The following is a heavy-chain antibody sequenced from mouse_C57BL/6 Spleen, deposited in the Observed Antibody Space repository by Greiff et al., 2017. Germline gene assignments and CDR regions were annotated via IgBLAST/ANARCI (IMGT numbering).Heavy chain of an antibody. J-gene: IGHJ1*03. CDR3: ARQREVYFEV. V-gene: IGHV5-9*04. Sequence: EVQGVESGGGLVKPGGSLKLSCAASGFTFSSYTMSWVRQTPEKRLEWVATISGGGGNTYYPDSVKGRFTISRDNAKNTLYLQMSSLRSEDTAVYYCARQREVYFEVWGTGTTVTVSS. CDR2: ISGGGGNT. CDR1: GFTFSSYT.